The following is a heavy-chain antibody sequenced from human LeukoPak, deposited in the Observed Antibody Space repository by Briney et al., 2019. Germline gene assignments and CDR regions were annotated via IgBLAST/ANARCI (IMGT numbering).Heavy chain of an antibody. Sequence: GGSLRLSCAASGFTFSSYAMHWVRQAPGKGLEWVAVISYDGSNKYYADSVKGRFTISRDNSKNTLYLQMNSLRAEDTAVYYCGRECRTKVPAALCYFDYWGQGTLVTVSS. J-gene: IGHJ4*02. CDR1: GFTFSSYA. CDR3: GRECRTKVPAALCYFDY. V-gene: IGHV3-30-3*01. D-gene: IGHD2-2*01. CDR2: ISYDGSNK.